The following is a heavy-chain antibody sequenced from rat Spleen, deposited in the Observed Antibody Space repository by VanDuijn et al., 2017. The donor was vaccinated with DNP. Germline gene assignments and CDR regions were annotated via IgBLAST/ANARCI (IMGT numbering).Heavy chain of an antibody. CDR1: GFSLTSHT. J-gene: IGHJ4*01. CDR2: MSSGGST. CDR3: ARWGDALDA. V-gene: IGHV2-6*01. D-gene: IGHD1-1*01. Sequence: QVQLKESGPGLVQPSQTLSLTCTVSGFSLTSHTVSWVRQPPGKGLEWIAAMSSGGSTYYNSALKSRLSISRDTSKSQVFLKMNSLQTEDTAMYFCARWGDALDAWGQGTSVAVSS.